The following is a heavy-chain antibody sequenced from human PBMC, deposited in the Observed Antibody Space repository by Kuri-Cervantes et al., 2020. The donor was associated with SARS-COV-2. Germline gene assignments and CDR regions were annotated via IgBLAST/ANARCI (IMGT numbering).Heavy chain of an antibody. Sequence: GESLKISCAASGFTFSNSCMSWVRQAPGKGLEWVANIKYDGSEKYYVDSVKGRFIISRDNAKNSVYLQMNRLRDADTAVYYCTRGGYTSALSLQNWFDPWGQGTLVTVSS. CDR3: TRGGYTSALSLQNWFDP. V-gene: IGHV3-7*03. J-gene: IGHJ5*02. D-gene: IGHD6-19*01. CDR1: GFTFSNSC. CDR2: IKYDGSEK.